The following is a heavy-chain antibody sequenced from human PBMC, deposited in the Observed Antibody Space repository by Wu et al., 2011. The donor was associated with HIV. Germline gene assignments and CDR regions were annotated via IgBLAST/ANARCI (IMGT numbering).Heavy chain of an antibody. D-gene: IGHD1-14*01. CDR3: ASQPDTTMTGYYYYGMDV. Sequence: QVQLVQSGAEVKKPGSSVKVSCKASGGTFSSYAISWVRQAPGQGLEWMGRIIPIFGTSNYAQKFQGRVTINMDKSTSTAYMELSSLRSEDTAVYYCASQPDTTMTGYYYYGMDVWGQGTKVHRLL. V-gene: IGHV1-69*05. J-gene: IGHJ6*02. CDR1: GGTFSSYA. CDR2: IIPIFGTS.